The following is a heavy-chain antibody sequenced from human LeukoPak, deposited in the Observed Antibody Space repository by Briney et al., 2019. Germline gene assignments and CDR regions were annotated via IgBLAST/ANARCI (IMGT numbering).Heavy chain of an antibody. CDR3: ARGSRQWGPYYFDY. CDR1: GGSFRGYY. D-gene: IGHD7-27*01. Sequence: PSETLSLTCAVYGGSFRGYYWSWFRKPPGKGLEWIGEINHSGSTNYNPSLKSRVTISVDTSKNQFSLKLSSVTAADTAVYYCARGSRQWGPYYFDYWGQGTLVTVSS. CDR2: INHSGST. V-gene: IGHV4-34*01. J-gene: IGHJ4*02.